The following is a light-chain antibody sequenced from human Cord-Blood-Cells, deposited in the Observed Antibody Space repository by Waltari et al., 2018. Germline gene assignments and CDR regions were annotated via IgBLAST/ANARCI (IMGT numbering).Light chain of an antibody. CDR1: SSNIRSNY. V-gene: IGLV1-47*01. CDR2: RNN. Sequence: QSVLTHPPSASVTPGQMATISCYGSSSNIRSNYVYWYQQLPGTAPKLLIDRNNRLPCWVPDRCSGSKSGTSASLAISGLRSEDEAEYYCAAWDDSLSGYVFGTETKVTVL. J-gene: IGLJ1*01. CDR3: AAWDDSLSGYV.